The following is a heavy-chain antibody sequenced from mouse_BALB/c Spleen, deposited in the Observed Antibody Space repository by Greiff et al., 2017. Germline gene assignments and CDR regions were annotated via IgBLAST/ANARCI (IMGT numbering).Heavy chain of an antibody. D-gene: IGHD2-1*01. V-gene: IGHV5-17*02. Sequence: EVKLVESGGGLVQPGGSRKLSCAASGFTFSSFGMHWVRQAPEKGLEWVAYISSGSSTIYYADTVMGRFTISRDNPKNTLFLQMTSLRSEDTAMYYCASRAYGNYLAYWGQGTLVTVSA. CDR2: ISSGSSTI. CDR1: GFTFSSFG. CDR3: ASRAYGNYLAY. J-gene: IGHJ3*01.